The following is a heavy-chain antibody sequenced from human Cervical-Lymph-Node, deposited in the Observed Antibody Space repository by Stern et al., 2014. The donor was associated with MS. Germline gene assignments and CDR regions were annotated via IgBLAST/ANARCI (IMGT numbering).Heavy chain of an antibody. J-gene: IGHJ4*02. V-gene: IGHV5-51*01. Sequence: VQLVQSGAEVKKPGESLKISCKLSGYSFTIYYIAWVRQMPGTVLAWMGVIYPYDSHTTYSPSFQGQVTISADKSITTAYLQWSSLRASDTAMYYCARHVQGFDYWGQGTLVTVSS. CDR2: IYPYDSHT. CDR1: GYSFTIYY. CDR3: ARHVQGFDY.